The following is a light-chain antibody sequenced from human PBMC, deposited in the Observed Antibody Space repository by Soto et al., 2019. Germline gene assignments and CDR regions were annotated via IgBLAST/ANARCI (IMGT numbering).Light chain of an antibody. Sequence: QSVLTQPPSVSGAPGQRVTISCTGSSSNIGAGYDVNWYQQLPGTAPKLLIYGNSNRPSGVPDRFSGSKSGTSASLAITGLRAEDEADYYCPSEDSSLSGWVFGGGTKLTVL. J-gene: IGLJ3*02. V-gene: IGLV1-40*01. CDR1: SSNIGAGYD. CDR2: GNS. CDR3: PSEDSSLSGWV.